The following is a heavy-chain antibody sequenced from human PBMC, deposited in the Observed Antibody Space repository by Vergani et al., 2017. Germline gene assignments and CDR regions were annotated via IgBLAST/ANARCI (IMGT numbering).Heavy chain of an antibody. CDR1: GYTFTGYY. CDR2: INPNSGGT. V-gene: IGHV1-2*04. D-gene: IGHD3-9*01. CDR3: ARALDKLRYFDWNY. J-gene: IGHJ4*02. Sequence: QVQLVQSGAEVKKPGASVKVSCKASGYTFTGYYMHWVRQAPGQWLEWMGWINPNSGGTNYAQKFQGWVTMTRDTSISTAYMELSRLRSDDTAVYYCARALDKLRYFDWNYWGQGTLVTVSS.